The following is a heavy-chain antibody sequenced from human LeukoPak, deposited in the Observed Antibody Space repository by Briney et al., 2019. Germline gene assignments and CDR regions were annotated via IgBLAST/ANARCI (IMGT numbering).Heavy chain of an antibody. Sequence: GGSLRLSCTASGFTFSDYTMNWVRQAPGKGLACVSSISSTSSTIYYAHSVKGRFTISRDNAKNSLYLQMNSLRDEDTAVYYCARAVAADFWGQGTQVTVSS. D-gene: IGHD6-19*01. V-gene: IGHV3-48*02. CDR2: ISSTSSTI. CDR1: GFTFSDYT. CDR3: ARAVAADF. J-gene: IGHJ4*02.